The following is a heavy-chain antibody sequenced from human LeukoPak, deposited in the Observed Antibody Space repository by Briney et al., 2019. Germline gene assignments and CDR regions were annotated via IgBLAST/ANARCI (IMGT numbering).Heavy chain of an antibody. CDR3: AHKSSGSHYFDH. Sequence: SGPTLVNPTQTLTLTCTFSGFSLSISVVGVGWIRQPPGKALEWLALIYWNDEKHYNPSLKSRLTITKDTSKNQVVLTMTAMNPVDTATYFCAHKSSGSHYFDHWGQGTLVTVSS. CDR2: IYWNDEK. CDR1: GFSLSISVVG. V-gene: IGHV2-5*01. J-gene: IGHJ4*02. D-gene: IGHD1-26*01.